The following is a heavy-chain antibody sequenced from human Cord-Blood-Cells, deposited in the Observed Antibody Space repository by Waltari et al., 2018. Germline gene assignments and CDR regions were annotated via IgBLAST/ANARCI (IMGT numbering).Heavy chain of an antibody. CDR2: IYRNDDK. Sequence: QITLKESGPTLVKPTQTLTLTCTFSGFSLSTSGVGVGWIRQPPGKALEWLALIYRNDDKRYSPSLKSRLTITKDTSKNQVVLTMTNMDPVDTATYYCAHSDPQLTGDAFDIWGQGTMVTVSS. V-gene: IGHV2-5*01. J-gene: IGHJ3*02. CDR1: GFSLSTSGVG. CDR3: AHSDPQLTGDAFDI. D-gene: IGHD7-27*01.